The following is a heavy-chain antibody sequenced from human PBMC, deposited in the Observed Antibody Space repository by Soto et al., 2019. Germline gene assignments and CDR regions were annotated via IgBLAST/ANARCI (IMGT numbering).Heavy chain of an antibody. V-gene: IGHV3-7*03. CDR2: IKQDGSEK. CDR3: ARDGDSSSSHFDY. J-gene: IGHJ4*02. D-gene: IGHD6-6*01. Sequence: PGGALRLSSAASGFPVSSYWMSLVRQSPGKGLEWVANIKQDGSEKYYVDSVKGRFTISRDNAKNSLYLQMNSLRAEDTAVYYCARDGDSSSSHFDYWGLGPPVTVSS. CDR1: GFPVSSYW.